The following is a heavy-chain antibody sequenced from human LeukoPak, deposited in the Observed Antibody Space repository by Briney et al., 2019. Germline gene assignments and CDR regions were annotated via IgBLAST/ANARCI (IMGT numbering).Heavy chain of an antibody. CDR2: ISGSGNST. Sequence: GGSLRLSCAASGFTFSSYAMNWVRQAPGKGLEWVSTISGSGNSTYYADSVRGRFTISRDNSKNTLYLQMNSLRAEDTAIYYCAILYSSSPLDYWDQGTLVTVSS. D-gene: IGHD6-6*01. CDR3: AILYSSSPLDY. CDR1: GFTFSSYA. J-gene: IGHJ4*02. V-gene: IGHV3-23*01.